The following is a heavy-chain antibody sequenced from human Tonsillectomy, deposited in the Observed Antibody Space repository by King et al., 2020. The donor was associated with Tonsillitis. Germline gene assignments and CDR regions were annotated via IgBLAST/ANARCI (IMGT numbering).Heavy chain of an antibody. D-gene: IGHD6-13*01. CDR3: ANIQLRGGGSSSTNWFDP. V-gene: IGHV2-5*01. J-gene: IGHJ5*02. CDR1: GFSLSTSGVG. Sequence: TLKESGPTLVKPTQTLTLTCTFSGFSLSTSGVGVGWIRQPPGKALEWLALIYWNDDKRYSPSLKSRLTITKDTSKNQVVLTMTNMDPVDTATYYCANIQLRGGGSSSTNWFDPWGQGTLVTVSS. CDR2: IYWNDDK.